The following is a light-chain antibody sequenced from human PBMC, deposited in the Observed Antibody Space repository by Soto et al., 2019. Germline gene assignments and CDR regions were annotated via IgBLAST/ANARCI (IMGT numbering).Light chain of an antibody. Sequence: EVVLTQSPATLSVSPGQRATLSCRASQSVRNKLAWYQQKPGQAPRLLIYDASTRATGIPARFSGSGSGTEFTLTISSLKSEYFVVYYCQQYNNWPPLYTFGQGTKLEIK. CDR3: QQYNNWPPLYT. V-gene: IGKV3D-15*01. CDR2: DAS. J-gene: IGKJ2*01. CDR1: QSVRNK.